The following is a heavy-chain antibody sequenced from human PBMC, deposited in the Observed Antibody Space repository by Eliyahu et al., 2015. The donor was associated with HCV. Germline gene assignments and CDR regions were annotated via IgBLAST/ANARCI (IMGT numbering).Heavy chain of an antibody. Sequence: QAXLVQSGGEVXKPGASVXIXCKASGYXFTSYGITXVRQAPGQGLEWMGWISAYNANTNYAQNLQGRVTMTTDTSTGTACMELRSLTSDDTAVYYCARGHPHPNQYDFWSGFDDAFDIWGQGTMVTVSS. J-gene: IGHJ3*02. CDR2: ISAYNANT. CDR1: GYXFTSYG. CDR3: ARGHPHPNQYDFWSGFDDAFDI. D-gene: IGHD3-3*01. V-gene: IGHV1-18*01.